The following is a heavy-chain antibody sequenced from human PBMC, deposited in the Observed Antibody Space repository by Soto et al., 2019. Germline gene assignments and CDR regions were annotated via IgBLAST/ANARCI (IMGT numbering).Heavy chain of an antibody. V-gene: IGHV3-30*18. J-gene: IGHJ6*02. CDR1: GFSFSDYG. Sequence: GGSLRLSCVVSGFSFSDYGMHWVRQAPGKGLEWVTVISYDGTYKYYEDSVKGRFTISRDNSKNTLFLQMSSLRVDDMAVYYCAKEAYSGSLGVGYGMDVWGQGTTVTVSS. D-gene: IGHD1-26*01. CDR3: AKEAYSGSLGVGYGMDV. CDR2: ISYDGTYK.